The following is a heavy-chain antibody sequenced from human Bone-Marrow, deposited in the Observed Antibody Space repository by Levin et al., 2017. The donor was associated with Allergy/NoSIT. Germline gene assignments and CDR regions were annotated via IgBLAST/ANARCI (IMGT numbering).Heavy chain of an antibody. D-gene: IGHD1-1*01. J-gene: IGHJ4*02. CDR3: ARGPVQLERPYAGFDY. CDR2: INPSGGST. Sequence: ASVKVSCKASGYTFTSYYMHWVRQAPGQGLEWMGIINPSGGSTSYAQKFQGRVTMTRDTSTSTVYMELSSLRSEDTAVYYCARGPVQLERPYAGFDYWGQGTLVTVSS. V-gene: IGHV1-46*01. CDR1: GYTFTSYY.